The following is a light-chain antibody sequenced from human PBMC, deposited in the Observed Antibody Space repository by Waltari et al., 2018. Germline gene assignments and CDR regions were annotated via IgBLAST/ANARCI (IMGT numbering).Light chain of an antibody. CDR3: SSAAGNKDLI. Sequence: SYELLQPSSVPVSPGQTARTTCSGDVLAKKSARWFQQTPGQAPVLVIYKDSERPSGIPDRFSGSNSGTTATLTISGAQVEDEADYYCSSAAGNKDLIFGGGTKVTVL. V-gene: IGLV3-27*01. CDR2: KDS. J-gene: IGLJ2*01. CDR1: VLAKKS.